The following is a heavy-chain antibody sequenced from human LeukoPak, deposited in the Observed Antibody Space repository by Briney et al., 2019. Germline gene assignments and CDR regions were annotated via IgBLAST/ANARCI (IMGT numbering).Heavy chain of an antibody. CDR2: ISPTTGTT. CDR1: GFTFSSYA. D-gene: IGHD4/OR15-4a*01. Sequence: GGSLRLSCAASGFTFSSYAMSWIRQAPGKGLEWLSAISPTTGTTFYADSVKGRFTIFRDNSKNLLFLQLNSLRAEDTAVYYCPTKTSNGDRYFDYWGQGHLVTVSS. V-gene: IGHV3-23*01. J-gene: IGHJ4*02. CDR3: PTKTSNGDRYFDY.